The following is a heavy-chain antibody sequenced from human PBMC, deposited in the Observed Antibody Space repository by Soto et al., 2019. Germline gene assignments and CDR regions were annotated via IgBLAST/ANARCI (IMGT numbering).Heavy chain of an antibody. CDR3: AKDRVTVVGYDAFDL. CDR2: MSGSGGST. Sequence: GGSLRLSFAASGFTLSSYAMSWVRQAPGKGLDWVSVMSGSGGSTYYAYSVKGLFTTSRDNSKNTLYLQMNSLRAEDTAVYYCAKDRVTVVGYDAFDLWGQGIMVNVSS. CDR1: GFTLSSYA. D-gene: IGHD6-19*01. V-gene: IGHV3-23*01. J-gene: IGHJ3*01.